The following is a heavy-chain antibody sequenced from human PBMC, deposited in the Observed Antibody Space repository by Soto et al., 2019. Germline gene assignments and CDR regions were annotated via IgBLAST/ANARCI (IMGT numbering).Heavy chain of an antibody. CDR3: AKGQHCSSTSCYFYHYGMDV. D-gene: IGHD2-2*01. CDR1: GFTFSTYG. CDR2: ISYDGKNK. Sequence: QVQLVESGGGVVQPGRSLRLSCVASGFTFSTYGMHWVRQAPGKGLEWVAVISYDGKNKYYADYVKGRLTISRDNSKNTVYLQMSRLRGEDTAVYYCAKGQHCSSTSCYFYHYGMDVWGQGTTVAVTS. J-gene: IGHJ6*02. V-gene: IGHV3-30*18.